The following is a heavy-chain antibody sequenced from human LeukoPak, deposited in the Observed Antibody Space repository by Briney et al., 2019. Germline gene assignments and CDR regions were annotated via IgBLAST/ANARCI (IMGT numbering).Heavy chain of an antibody. CDR2: VYYTGTT. V-gene: IGHV4-59*01. Sequence: SETLSLTCALSGGSIEYYYWSWIRQPLGKGLEWIGYVYYTGTTSYNPSLKSRVTISVETSKNQFSLTLNSVTAADTAVYHCARQSDPYYHYGLDFWGQGTTVIVSS. CDR1: GGSIEYYY. CDR3: ARQSDPYYHYGLDF. J-gene: IGHJ6*02.